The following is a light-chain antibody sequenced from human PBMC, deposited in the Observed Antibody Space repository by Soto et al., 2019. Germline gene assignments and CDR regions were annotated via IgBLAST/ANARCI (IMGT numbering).Light chain of an antibody. J-gene: IGKJ1*01. CDR1: QSISSY. CDR2: AAS. CDR3: QQSYGTPWT. V-gene: IGKV1-39*01. Sequence: TITCRASQSISSYLNWYQQKPGKAPKLLIYAASSLQSGVPSRFSGSGSGTDFTLTISSLQPEDFATYYCQQSYGTPWTFGQGTKVDIK.